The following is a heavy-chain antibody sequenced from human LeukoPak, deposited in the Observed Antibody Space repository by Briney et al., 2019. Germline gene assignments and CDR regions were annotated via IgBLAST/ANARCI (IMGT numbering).Heavy chain of an antibody. CDR1: GGPIGSYH. J-gene: IGHJ4*02. CDR2: IFTSGST. CDR3: ARDITYGSGSYYNEYYFNY. D-gene: IGHD3-10*01. Sequence: PSETLSPTWPVSGGPIGSYHWSWTRQPPGKGREWIGRIFTSGSTNYTPSPKSRVTMSVDTSKNQFSLKLSSVTAADTAVYYCARDITYGSGSYYNEYYFNYWGQGTLVTVSS. V-gene: IGHV4-4*07.